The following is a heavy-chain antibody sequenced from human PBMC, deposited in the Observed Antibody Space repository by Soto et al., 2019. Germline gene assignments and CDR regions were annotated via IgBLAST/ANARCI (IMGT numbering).Heavy chain of an antibody. CDR2: ISFDGNYK. D-gene: IGHD4-17*01. CDR3: AKNKQRHGDYVYYFDY. CDR1: GFIFSGYG. J-gene: IGHJ4*02. V-gene: IGHV3-30*18. Sequence: QVQLVESGGGVVQPGRSLRLSCAASGFIFSGYGMHWVRQAPGKGLEWVAVISFDGNYKYYADSVKGRFTISRDNSKNTLYLQRNSLRVEDTAVYYCAKNKQRHGDYVYYFDYWGQGTLVTVSS.